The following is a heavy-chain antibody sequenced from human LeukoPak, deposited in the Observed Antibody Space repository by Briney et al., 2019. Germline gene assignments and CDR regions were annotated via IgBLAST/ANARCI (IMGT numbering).Heavy chain of an antibody. CDR2: ISSNGGST. D-gene: IGHD2-15*01. Sequence: GGSLRLSRSASGFTFSSYAMHWVRQAPGKGLEYVSAISSNGGSTYYADSVKGRFTISRDNSKNTLYLQMSSLRAEDTAVYYCVKSRVVVAANDAFDIWGQGTMVTVSS. J-gene: IGHJ3*02. CDR1: GFTFSSYA. V-gene: IGHV3-64D*06. CDR3: VKSRVVVAANDAFDI.